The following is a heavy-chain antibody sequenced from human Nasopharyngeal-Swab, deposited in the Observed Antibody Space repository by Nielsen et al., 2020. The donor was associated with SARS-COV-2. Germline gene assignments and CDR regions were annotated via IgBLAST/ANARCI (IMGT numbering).Heavy chain of an antibody. J-gene: IGHJ3*02. D-gene: IGHD1-26*01. Sequence: ASVKVSCKASGGTFSNYAISWVRQAPGQGLEWMGRINPNSGGTNYAQKFQGRVTMTRDTSISTAYMELSRLRSDDTAVYYCAAWWELSAFDIWGQGTMVTVSS. CDR2: INPNSGGT. CDR1: GGTFSNYA. CDR3: AAWWELSAFDI. V-gene: IGHV1-2*06.